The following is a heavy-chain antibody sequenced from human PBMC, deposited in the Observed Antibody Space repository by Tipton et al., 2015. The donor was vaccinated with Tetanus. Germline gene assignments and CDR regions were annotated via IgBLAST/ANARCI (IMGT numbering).Heavy chain of an antibody. V-gene: IGHV4-59*01. CDR3: ARYYCPSGSCRHFDF. J-gene: IGHJ4*02. CDR1: GGSISSYY. Sequence: TLSLTCTVSGGSISSYYCSWVRQPPGKGLEWIGHTHYSGNTNYNSSLWSRVTISLDTSKNQFSLKLSSVTAADTAVYYCARYYCPSGSCRHFDFWGQGTLVTVSS. CDR2: THYSGNT. D-gene: IGHD2-8*01.